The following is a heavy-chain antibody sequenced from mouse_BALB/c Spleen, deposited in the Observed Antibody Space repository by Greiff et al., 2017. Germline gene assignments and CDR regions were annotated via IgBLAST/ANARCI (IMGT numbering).Heavy chain of an antibody. J-gene: IGHJ4*01. D-gene: IGHD2-4*01. V-gene: IGHV5-6*01. CDR3: ARQDYEWAMDY. CDR1: GFTFSSYG. Sequence: EVQRVESGGDLVKPGGSLKLSCAASGFTFSSYGMSWVRQTPDKRLEWVATISSGGSYTYYPDSVKGRFTISRDNAKNTLYLQMSSLKSEDTAMYYCARQDYEWAMDYWGQGTSVTVSS. CDR2: ISSGGSYT.